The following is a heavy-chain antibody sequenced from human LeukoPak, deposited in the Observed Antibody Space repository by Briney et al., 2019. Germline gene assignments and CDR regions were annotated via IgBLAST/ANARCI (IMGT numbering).Heavy chain of an antibody. D-gene: IGHD6-19*01. CDR1: GGSISSSSYY. CDR3: ARHPYSSGWYSYVYYFDY. J-gene: IGHJ4*02. V-gene: IGHV4-39*01. Sequence: PSETLSLTCTVSGGSISSSSYYWGWIRQPPGKGLEWIGSIYYSGSTYYNPSLKSRVTISVDTSKNQFSLKLSSVTAADTAVYCCARHPYSSGWYSYVYYFDYWGQGTLVTVSS. CDR2: IYYSGST.